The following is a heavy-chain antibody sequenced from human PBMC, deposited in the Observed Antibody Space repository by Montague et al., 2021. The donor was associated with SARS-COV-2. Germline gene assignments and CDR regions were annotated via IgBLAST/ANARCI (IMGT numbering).Heavy chain of an antibody. V-gene: IGHV2-5*02. CDR1: GFSLSSTGVG. J-gene: IGHJ4*02. Sequence: VKPTQTLTLTCAFSGFSLSSTGVGVGWLRQPPGKSLEWLTLIYWDDDKRYNPSLSSRLAITKDTSKNQAVLTLTNLNAADTATYCCVHTNATGAWPIDYRGQGPLVTDPS. CDR2: IYWDDDK. CDR3: VHTNATGAWPIDY. D-gene: IGHD1-14*01.